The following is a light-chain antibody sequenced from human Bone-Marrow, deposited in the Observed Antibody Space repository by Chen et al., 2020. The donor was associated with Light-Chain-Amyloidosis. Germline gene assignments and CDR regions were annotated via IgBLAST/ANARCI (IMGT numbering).Light chain of an antibody. V-gene: IGKV1-39*01. Sequence: DIQMTQSPSSLSASVGDKVTITCWASQNIGNYLNWYQQKPGKAPKFLISAASSLQSGVPSRFSGSGSGTDFTLTISSLEPEDFATYFCQHCYSTPRTFGGGTKVEIK. CDR1: QNIGNY. CDR2: AAS. CDR3: QHCYSTPRT. J-gene: IGKJ4*01.